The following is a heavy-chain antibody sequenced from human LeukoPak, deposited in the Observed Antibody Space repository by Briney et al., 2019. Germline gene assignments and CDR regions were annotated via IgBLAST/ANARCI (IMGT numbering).Heavy chain of an antibody. D-gene: IGHD2-21*02. CDR3: ARGFSAYCGGDCYPPYYFDY. V-gene: IGHV1-69*13. CDR1: GGTFSSYA. J-gene: IGHJ4*02. Sequence: SVKVSCKASGGTFSSYAISWVRQVPGQGLEWMGGIIPIFGTANYAQKFQGRVTITADESTSTAYMELSSLRSEDTAVYYCARGFSAYCGGDCYPPYYFDYWGQGTLVTVSS. CDR2: IIPIFGTA.